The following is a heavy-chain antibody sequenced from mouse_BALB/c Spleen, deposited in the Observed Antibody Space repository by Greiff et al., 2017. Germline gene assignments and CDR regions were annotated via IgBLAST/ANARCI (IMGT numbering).Heavy chain of an antibody. CDR2: INPSNGRT. V-gene: IGHV1S81*02. Sequence: QVQLQQPGAELVKPGASVKLSCKASGYTFTSYWMHWVKQRPGQGLEWIGEINPSNGRTNYNEKFKSKATLTVDKSSSTAYMQLSSLTSEDSAVYYCARERDGNSGNAMDYWGQGTSVTVSS. D-gene: IGHD2-1*01. CDR3: ARERDGNSGNAMDY. J-gene: IGHJ4*01. CDR1: GYTFTSYW.